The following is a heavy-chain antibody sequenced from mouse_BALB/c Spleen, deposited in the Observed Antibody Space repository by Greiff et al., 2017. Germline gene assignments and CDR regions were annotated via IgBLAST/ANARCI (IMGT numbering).Heavy chain of an antibody. CDR1: GYTFTDYY. D-gene: IGHD1-1*01. Sequence: EVQLQQSGPELVKPGASVKMSCKASGYTFTDYYMDWVKQSHGESFEWIGRVNPYNGGTSYNQKFKGKATLTVDKSSSIAYMELNSLTSEDSAVYDCEGGVEAYWGQGTLVTVSA. J-gene: IGHJ3*01. CDR3: EGGVEAY. V-gene: IGHV1-19*01. CDR2: VNPYNGGT.